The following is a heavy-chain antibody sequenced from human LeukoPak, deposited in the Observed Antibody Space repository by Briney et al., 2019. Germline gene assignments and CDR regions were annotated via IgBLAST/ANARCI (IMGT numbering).Heavy chain of an antibody. CDR3: ARDRALTGSYVFDY. J-gene: IGHJ4*02. D-gene: IGHD3-9*01. CDR1: GFTVSSNY. V-gene: IGHV3-30-3*01. CDR2: ISYDGSNK. Sequence: GGSLRLSCAASGFTVSSNYMSWVRQAPGKGLEWVAVISYDGSNKYYADSVKGRFTISRDNSKNTLYLQMNSLRAEDTAVYYCARDRALTGSYVFDYWGQGTLVTVSS.